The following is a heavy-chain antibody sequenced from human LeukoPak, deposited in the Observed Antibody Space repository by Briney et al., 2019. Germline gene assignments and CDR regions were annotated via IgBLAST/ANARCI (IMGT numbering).Heavy chain of an antibody. CDR1: GFSFSSYE. Sequence: GGSLRLSCAASGFSFSSYEMNWVRQAPGKGLEWVSYISASGTTIYYADSVKGRFTISRDNAKNSLYLQMNSLRAEDTAVYYCARVTGLQLVQGLDYWGPGTLVTVSS. J-gene: IGHJ4*02. D-gene: IGHD6-13*01. V-gene: IGHV3-48*03. CDR3: ARVTGLQLVQGLDY. CDR2: ISASGTTI.